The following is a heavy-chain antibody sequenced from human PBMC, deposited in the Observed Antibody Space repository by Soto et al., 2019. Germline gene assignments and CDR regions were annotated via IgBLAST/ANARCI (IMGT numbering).Heavy chain of an antibody. D-gene: IGHD4-17*01. Sequence: QVQLVQSGAEVKKPGSSVKVSCKASGGTFSSYTISWVRQAPGQGLEWMGRIIPILGIANYAQKFQGRVTITADKSTSTAYMELSSLRSEDTAVYCCARDLGETTVTTYGMDVWGQGTTVTVSS. CDR3: ARDLGETTVTTYGMDV. V-gene: IGHV1-69*08. CDR2: IIPILGIA. J-gene: IGHJ6*02. CDR1: GGTFSSYT.